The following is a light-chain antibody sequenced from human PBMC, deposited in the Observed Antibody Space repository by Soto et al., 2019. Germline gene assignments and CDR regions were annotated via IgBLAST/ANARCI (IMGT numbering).Light chain of an antibody. Sequence: DIQMTQSPSSLSASIGDRVTITCLPSRDISNYLNWYHQRPGKAAKLLIYDASSLETGVPSRFSGNGSGTDFTFAISSLQPEDLGTYYCQQYDHLYCFGQGTKGEIK. V-gene: IGKV1-33*01. CDR2: DAS. CDR1: RDISNY. CDR3: QQYDHLYC. J-gene: IGKJ1*01.